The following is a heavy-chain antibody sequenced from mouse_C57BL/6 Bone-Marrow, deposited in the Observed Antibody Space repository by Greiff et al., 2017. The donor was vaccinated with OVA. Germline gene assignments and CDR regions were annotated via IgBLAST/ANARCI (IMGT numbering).Heavy chain of an antibody. CDR3: ARRGNYGYFDY. CDR1: GYTFTDYY. V-gene: IGHV1-76*01. CDR2: IYPGSGNT. Sequence: VQLQQSGAELVRPGASVKLSCKASGYTFTDYYINWVKQRPGQGLEWIARIYPGSGNTYYNEKFKGKATLTAEKSSSTAYMQLSSLTSEDSAVYFCARRGNYGYFDYWGQGTTLTVSS. J-gene: IGHJ2*01. D-gene: IGHD2-1*01.